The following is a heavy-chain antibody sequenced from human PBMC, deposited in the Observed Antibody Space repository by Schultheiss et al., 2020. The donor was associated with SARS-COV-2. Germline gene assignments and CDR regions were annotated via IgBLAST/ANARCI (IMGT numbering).Heavy chain of an antibody. D-gene: IGHD1-14*01. CDR3: ARDPRNDY. Sequence: SLRLSCAATGFTFSDYYMSWIRQAPGKGLEWVSTVSGSGTATFYTDSVKGRFTISRDNSKNTLYLQMNSLRAEDTAVYYCARDPRNDYWGQGTLVTVSS. J-gene: IGHJ4*02. CDR2: VSGSGTAT. CDR1: GFTFSDYY. V-gene: IGHV3-11*01.